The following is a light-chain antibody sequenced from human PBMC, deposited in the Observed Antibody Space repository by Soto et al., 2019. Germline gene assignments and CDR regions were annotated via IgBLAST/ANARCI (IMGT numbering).Light chain of an antibody. J-gene: IGLJ3*02. CDR2: EVN. V-gene: IGLV2-14*01. CDR3: TSYTVSSTRV. Sequence: QSALTQPASVSGSPGQSITISCTGTSSDVGGYNYVSWYQQHPGKAPKLMIYEVNNRPSGVSNRFSASKSGNTASLTISGLQAEDEADYYCTSYTVSSTRVFGGGTKLTVL. CDR1: SSDVGGYNY.